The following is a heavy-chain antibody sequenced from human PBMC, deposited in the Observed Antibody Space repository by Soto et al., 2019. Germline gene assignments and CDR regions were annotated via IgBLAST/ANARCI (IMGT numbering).Heavy chain of an antibody. D-gene: IGHD1-26*01. Sequence: QVQLVQSGAEVKKPGSSVKVSCKASGGTFSPYTVNWVRQAPGQGLEWMGRIMAFLGVTNYAQKFQARVTLTADTSTTTAYMELSGLRFEDTALYYCARVWERTVSTWSFGAFWGRGPLVTASS. V-gene: IGHV1-69*02. J-gene: IGHJ4*02. CDR3: ARVWERTVSTWSFGAF. CDR1: GGTFSPYT. CDR2: IMAFLGVT.